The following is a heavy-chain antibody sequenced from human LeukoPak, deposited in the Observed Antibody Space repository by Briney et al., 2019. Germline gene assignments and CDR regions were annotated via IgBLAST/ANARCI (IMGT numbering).Heavy chain of an antibody. V-gene: IGHV1-69*13. CDR3: ARDLVGVYGMDV. CDR1: GGTFSSYA. CDR2: IIPIFGTA. J-gene: IGHJ6*02. D-gene: IGHD1-26*01. Sequence: ASVKVSCKASGGTFSSYAISWVRQAPGQGLEWMGGIIPIFGTANYAQKFQGRVTITADESTSTAYMELSSLRSEDTAVYYCARDLVGVYGMDVWGQGTTVTVSS.